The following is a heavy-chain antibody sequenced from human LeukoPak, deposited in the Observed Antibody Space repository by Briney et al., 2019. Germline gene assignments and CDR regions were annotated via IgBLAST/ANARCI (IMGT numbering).Heavy chain of an antibody. CDR1: GDSISSGTFY. D-gene: IGHD2-2*01. CDR3: SSHPLPRYCSSTSCYRGNNNWFDP. Sequence: SETLSLTCTVSGDSISSGTFYWGWVRQPPGKGLEWIGSIHYNGTTYYNPSLKSRVTISVDTSNNQFSLKLRSVTAADTALYYCSSHPLPRYCSSTSCYRGNNNWFDPWGQGTLITVSS. J-gene: IGHJ5*02. V-gene: IGHV4-39*01. CDR2: IHYNGTT.